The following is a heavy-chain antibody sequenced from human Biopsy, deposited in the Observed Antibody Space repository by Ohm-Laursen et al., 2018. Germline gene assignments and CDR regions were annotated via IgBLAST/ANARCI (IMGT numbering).Heavy chain of an antibody. D-gene: IGHD3-22*01. J-gene: IGHJ4*02. CDR3: AKDQGYYYDRSVYYYFDY. Sequence: SLRLSCAASGFTFSSYAMSWVRQAPGKGLEWASAITSSGDTTYYSDSVKGRFTISRDSSKNTLRLQMNSLRAEDTAVYYCAKDQGYYYDRSVYYYFDYWGQGTLVTVSS. CDR1: GFTFSSYA. CDR2: ITSSGDTT. V-gene: IGHV3-23*01.